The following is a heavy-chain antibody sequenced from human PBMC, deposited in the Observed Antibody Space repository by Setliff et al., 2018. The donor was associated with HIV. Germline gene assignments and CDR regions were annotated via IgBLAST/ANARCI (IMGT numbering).Heavy chain of an antibody. Sequence: SLRLSCAASGFTFSTYWMSWVRQAPGKGLEWVANINQDGGEKYYVDSVKGRFTISRDNAKDSLYVQMNSLRDDDTAVYYCARGGTTSWNYWGQGTLVTVSS. CDR2: INQDGGEK. V-gene: IGHV3-7*01. CDR1: GFTFSTYW. J-gene: IGHJ4*01. D-gene: IGHD4-17*01. CDR3: ARGGTTSWNY.